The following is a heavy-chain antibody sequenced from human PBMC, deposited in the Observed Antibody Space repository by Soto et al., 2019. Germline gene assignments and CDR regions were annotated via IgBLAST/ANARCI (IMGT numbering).Heavy chain of an antibody. V-gene: IGHV4-59*02. J-gene: IGHJ6*02. Sequence: QVQLQESGPGLVKPSETLSLSCTVSGDSVSSYYWSWIRQLPGRGLEWIGYIYISGNTNYNPSLSRRVTISRDTSKRQLSLNLKSVTAADTAVYYCARGVLRYYHYGMDVWGQGTTVTVSS. CDR1: GDSVSSYY. CDR3: ARGVLRYYHYGMDV. CDR2: IYISGNT.